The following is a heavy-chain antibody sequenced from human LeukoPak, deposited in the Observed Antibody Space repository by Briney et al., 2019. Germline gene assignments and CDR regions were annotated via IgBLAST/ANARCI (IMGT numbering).Heavy chain of an antibody. Sequence: GGSLRLSCAASGFTFSSYAMSWVRQAPGKGLEWVSAISGSGGSKYYADSVKGRFTISRDNSKNTLYLQMNSLRAEDTAVYYCAKDPGAYYDILTGYDFDYWGQGTLVTVSS. CDR2: ISGSGGSK. D-gene: IGHD3-9*01. V-gene: IGHV3-23*01. CDR1: GFTFSSYA. J-gene: IGHJ4*02. CDR3: AKDPGAYYDILTGYDFDY.